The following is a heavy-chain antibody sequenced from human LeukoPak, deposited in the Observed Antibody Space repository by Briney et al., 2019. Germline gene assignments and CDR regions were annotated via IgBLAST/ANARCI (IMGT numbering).Heavy chain of an antibody. Sequence: SETLSLTCAASGYSISSGYYWGWIRQPPGKGLEWIGSIYHSGSTYYNSSLKSRVTISGDTSKNQFSLKLSSVTAADTAVYYCARLAAAAGDFWGQGTLITVSS. CDR2: IYHSGST. CDR1: GYSISSGYY. V-gene: IGHV4-38-2*01. CDR3: ARLAAAAGDF. J-gene: IGHJ4*02. D-gene: IGHD6-13*01.